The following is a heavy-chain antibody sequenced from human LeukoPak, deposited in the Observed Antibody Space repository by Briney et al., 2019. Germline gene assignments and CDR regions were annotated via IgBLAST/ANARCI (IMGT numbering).Heavy chain of an antibody. D-gene: IGHD6-13*01. Sequence: SETLSLTCTVSGGSISSYYWGWLRQPPGKGLEWIGSIYHSGSTYYNPSLKSQVTISVDTSKNQFSLKLTSVTAADAAVYYCARGYSSSWYLNWFDPWGQGTLVTVSS. V-gene: IGHV4-38-2*02. CDR3: ARGYSSSWYLNWFDP. CDR2: IYHSGST. CDR1: GGSISSYY. J-gene: IGHJ5*02.